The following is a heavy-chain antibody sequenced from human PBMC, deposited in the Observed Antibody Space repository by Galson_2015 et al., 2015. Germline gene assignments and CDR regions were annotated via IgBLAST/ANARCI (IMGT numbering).Heavy chain of an antibody. CDR1: GFTFMTSS. V-gene: IGHV3-21*01. D-gene: IGHD2-21*01. CDR2: IRLATTDL. J-gene: IGHJ4*02. Sequence: SLRLSCAASGFTFMTSSINCVRPAPGTRLDWVSSIRLATTDLHHAHSVTARFPIPRDNAKNSLPPQLHNLRPGDPAVYFCARDLCCGDDNCFSLRVFDVRGPGTLVTVSS. CDR3: ARDLCCGDDNCFSLRVFDV.